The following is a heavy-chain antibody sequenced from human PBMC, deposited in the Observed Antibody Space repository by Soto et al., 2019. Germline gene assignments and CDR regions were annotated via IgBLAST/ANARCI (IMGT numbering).Heavy chain of an antibody. V-gene: IGHV3-64D*08. Sequence: GWSLRLSCSASGFTFSSYAMHWVRQAPGKGLEYVSAISSNGGSTYYADSVKGRFTTSRDNSKNTLYLQMSSLRAEDTAVYYCVKDRRITMIVVVITAFAPNFDYWGQGTLVTVSS. CDR2: ISSNGGST. J-gene: IGHJ4*02. D-gene: IGHD3-22*01. CDR3: VKDRRITMIVVVITAFAPNFDY. CDR1: GFTFSSYA.